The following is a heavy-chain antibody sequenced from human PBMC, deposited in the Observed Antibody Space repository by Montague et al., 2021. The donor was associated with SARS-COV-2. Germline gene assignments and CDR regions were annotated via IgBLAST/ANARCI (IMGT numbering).Heavy chain of an antibody. CDR1: GFTFDDYA. Sequence: SLRLSCAASGFTFDDYAMHWVRQAPGKGLEWVSGISWNSGSIGYADSVKGRFTISGDNAKNSLYLQMNSLRAEDTALYYCAKDIDGHSSTFDYWGQGTLVTVSS. CDR3: AKDIDGHSSTFDY. V-gene: IGHV3-9*01. J-gene: IGHJ4*02. CDR2: ISWNSGSI. D-gene: IGHD6-13*01.